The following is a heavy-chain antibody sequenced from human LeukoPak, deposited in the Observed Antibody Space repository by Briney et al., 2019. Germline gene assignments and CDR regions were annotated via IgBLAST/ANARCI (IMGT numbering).Heavy chain of an antibody. D-gene: IGHD5-12*01. Sequence: PSETLSLTCTVSGGSISSGSYYWSWIRQPAGKGLEWIGRIYTSGSTNYNPSLKSRVTISVDTSKNQFSLKLSSVTAADTAVYYCASGYAFDYWGQGTLATVSS. CDR2: IYTSGST. J-gene: IGHJ4*02. V-gene: IGHV4-61*02. CDR1: GGSISSGSYY. CDR3: ASGYAFDY.